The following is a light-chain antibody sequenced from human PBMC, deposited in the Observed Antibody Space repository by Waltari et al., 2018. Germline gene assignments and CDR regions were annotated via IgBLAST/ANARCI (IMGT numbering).Light chain of an antibody. CDR1: SSDVGSYNL. CDR2: EVS. CDR3: CSYAGSSTFV. Sequence: QSALTQPASVSGSPGQSITISCTGTSSDVGSYNLVSWYHQPPGKAPKLMIYEVSKRPSGVSNRFSGSKSGNTASLTISGLQAEDEADYYCCSYAGSSTFVFGGGTKLTVL. V-gene: IGLV2-23*02. J-gene: IGLJ2*01.